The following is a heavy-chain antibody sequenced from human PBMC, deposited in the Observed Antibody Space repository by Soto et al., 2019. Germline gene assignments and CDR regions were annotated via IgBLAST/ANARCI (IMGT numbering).Heavy chain of an antibody. Sequence: GGSLRLSCTASGFTFADYTLSWFRQAPGKGLEWLGFIRNKAYGGTTEYAASVKGRFTISRDFSKSIAYLLMNSLKTEDTAMYYCTRDGRYSGYPPPAFWGQGTLVTSPQ. J-gene: IGHJ4*02. CDR1: GFTFADYT. CDR3: TRDGRYSGYPPPAF. CDR2: IRNKAYGGTT. D-gene: IGHD5-12*01. V-gene: IGHV3-49*03.